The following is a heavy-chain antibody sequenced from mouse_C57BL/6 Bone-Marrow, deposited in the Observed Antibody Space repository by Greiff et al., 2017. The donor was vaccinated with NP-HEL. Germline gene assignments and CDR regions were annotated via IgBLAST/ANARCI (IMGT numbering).Heavy chain of an antibody. CDR1: GYTFTSYG. CDR3: ARTSLLLRFAY. V-gene: IGHV1-81*01. J-gene: IGHJ3*01. Sequence: QVQLQQSGAELARPGASVKLSCKASGYTFTSYGISWVKQRTGQGLEWIGEIYPRSGNTYYNEKFKGKATLTADKSSSTAYMELRSLTSADSAVYFCARTSLLLRFAYWGQGTLVTVSA. CDR2: IYPRSGNT. D-gene: IGHD1-1*01.